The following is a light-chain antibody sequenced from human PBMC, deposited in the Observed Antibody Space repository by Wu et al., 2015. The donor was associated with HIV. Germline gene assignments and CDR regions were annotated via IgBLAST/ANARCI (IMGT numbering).Light chain of an antibody. Sequence: EIVMTQSPATLSVSPGERATLSCRASQSVSSNLAWYQHKPGQAPRLLIDGASTRATGIPVRFSGSGSGTEFTLTISSVQSEDFAVYYCQHYNNWPLITFGQGTRLEIK. CDR3: QHYNNWPLIT. CDR2: GAS. J-gene: IGKJ5*01. CDR1: QSVSSN. V-gene: IGKV3-15*01.